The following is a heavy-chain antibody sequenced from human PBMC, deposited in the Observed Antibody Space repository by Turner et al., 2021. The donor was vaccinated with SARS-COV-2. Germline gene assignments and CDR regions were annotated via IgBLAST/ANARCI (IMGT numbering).Heavy chain of an antibody. D-gene: IGHD3-3*01. CDR2: IYYSGST. Sequence: LQLQESGPGLVKPSETLSLTCTVSGGPISSSSYYWGWIRQPPGKGLEWIGSIYYSGSTYYNPSLKSRVTISVDTSKNQFSLKMSSVTAADTAVYYCASPSVDFWSGSYYGMDVWGQGTTVTVSS. V-gene: IGHV4-39*01. CDR1: GGPISSSSYY. CDR3: ASPSVDFWSGSYYGMDV. J-gene: IGHJ6*02.